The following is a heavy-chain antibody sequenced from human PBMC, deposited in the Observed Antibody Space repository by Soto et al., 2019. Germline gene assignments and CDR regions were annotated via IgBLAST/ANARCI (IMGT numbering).Heavy chain of an antibody. CDR2: ISDSGRT. J-gene: IGHJ5*02. CDR1: GASISSYY. Sequence: PSETLSLTCTVSGASISSYYWTWIRQPPGKGLEWIVYISDSGRTNYNPSLKSRAILSSDTSKNQFSLNLSSVTAFDTAVYYCARGPIMLTFGGVTEALNYFDPWGRGTLVTVSS. CDR3: ARGPIMLTFGGVTEALNYFDP. D-gene: IGHD3-16*01. V-gene: IGHV4-59*13.